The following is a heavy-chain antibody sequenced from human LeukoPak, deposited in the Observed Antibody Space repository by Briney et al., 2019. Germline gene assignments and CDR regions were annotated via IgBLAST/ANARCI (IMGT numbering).Heavy chain of an antibody. V-gene: IGHV4-31*11. D-gene: IGHD2-15*01. J-gene: IGHJ4*02. Sequence: PSETLSLTCAVYGGSFSGYYWSWIRQHPGKGLEWIGYIYYSGSTYYNPSLKSRVTISVDTSKNQFSLKLSSVTAADTAVYYCARHRSPGTPFDYWGQGTLVTVSS. CDR1: GGSFSGYY. CDR2: IYYSGST. CDR3: ARHRSPGTPFDY.